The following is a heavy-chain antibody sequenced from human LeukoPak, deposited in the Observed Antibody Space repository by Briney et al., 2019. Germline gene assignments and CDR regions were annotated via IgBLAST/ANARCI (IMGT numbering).Heavy chain of an antibody. CDR1: GYSFTSYW. J-gene: IGHJ3*02. D-gene: IGHD3-16*02. V-gene: IGHV5-51*01. CDR2: IYPGDSDT. CDR3: ARFRPMITFGGVIVAGGAFDI. Sequence: PGESLKISCKGSGYSFTSYWIGWVRQLPGKGLEWMGIIYPGDSDTRYSPSFQGQVTISADKSISTAYLQWSSLKASDTAMYYCARFRPMITFGGVIVAGGAFDIWGQGTMVTVSS.